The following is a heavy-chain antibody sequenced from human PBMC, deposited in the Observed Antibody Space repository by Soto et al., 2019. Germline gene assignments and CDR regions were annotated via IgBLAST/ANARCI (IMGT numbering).Heavy chain of an antibody. J-gene: IGHJ6*02. D-gene: IGHD1-7*01. CDR3: ATSPGTNYYYGMDV. Sequence: EVQLVESGGGLVQPGRSLRLSCAASGFTFDDYAMHWVRQAPGKGLEWVSGISWNSGSIGYADSVKGRFTISRDNAKNCRYLEMNSLIAEDTALYYCATSPGTNYYYGMDVWGQGTTVTVSS. V-gene: IGHV3-9*01. CDR1: GFTFDDYA. CDR2: ISWNSGSI.